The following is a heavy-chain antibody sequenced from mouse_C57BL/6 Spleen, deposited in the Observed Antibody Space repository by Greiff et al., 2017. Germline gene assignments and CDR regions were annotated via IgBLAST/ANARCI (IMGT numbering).Heavy chain of an antibody. V-gene: IGHV1-26*01. CDR1: GYTFTDYY. CDR3: ARSPIYYDYDRDAMDY. J-gene: IGHJ4*01. D-gene: IGHD2-4*01. Sequence: VQLKQSGPELVKPGASVKISCKASGYTFTDYYMNWVKQSHGKSLEWIGDINPNHGGTSYNQKFKGKATFTVDKSYSTAYMELRSLTSEDSAVYYWARSPIYYDYDRDAMDYWGQGTSVTVSS. CDR2: INPNHGGT.